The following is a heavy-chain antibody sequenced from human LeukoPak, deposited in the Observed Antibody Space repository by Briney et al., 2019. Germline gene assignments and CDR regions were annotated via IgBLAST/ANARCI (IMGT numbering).Heavy chain of an antibody. CDR2: IYYSGST. CDR1: GGSISSYY. D-gene: IGHD3-22*01. Sequence: PSETLSLTCTVSGGSISSYYWSWIRPPPGKGLEGIVYIYYSGSTNHNPSLKSRVSISVDTYKYQFPLKLSPVTAADTAVYYCARVIDYYDRSGYYAAGAFDIWGQGTMVTVSS. CDR3: ARVIDYYDRSGYYAAGAFDI. J-gene: IGHJ3*02. V-gene: IGHV4-59*01.